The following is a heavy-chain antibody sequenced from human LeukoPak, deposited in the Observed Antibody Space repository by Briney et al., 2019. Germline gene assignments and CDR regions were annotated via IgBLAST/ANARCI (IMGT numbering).Heavy chain of an antibody. V-gene: IGHV1-18*01. CDR3: ARMQLARHYYYGMDV. Sequence: ASVKVSCKASGGTFSSYAISWVRQAPGQGLEWMGWISAYNGNTNYAQKLQGRVTMTTDTSTSTAYMELRSLRSDDTAVYYCARMQLARHYYYGMDVWGQGTTVTVSS. J-gene: IGHJ6*02. CDR2: ISAYNGNT. D-gene: IGHD6-6*01. CDR1: GGTFSSYA.